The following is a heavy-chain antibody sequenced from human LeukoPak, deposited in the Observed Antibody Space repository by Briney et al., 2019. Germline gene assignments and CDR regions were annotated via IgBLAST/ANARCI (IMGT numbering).Heavy chain of an antibody. D-gene: IGHD3-16*01. CDR2: ISGSGGGT. CDR1: GFTFSSYA. V-gene: IGHV3-23*01. J-gene: IGHJ4*02. CDR3: AKETPGEYYFDY. Sequence: PGGSLRLSCAASGFTFSSYAMSWVRQAPGKGLEWVSAISGSGGGTYYADSVKGRFTISRDNSENTLYLQMNGLRAEDTAVYYCAKETPGEYYFDYWGQGTLVTVSS.